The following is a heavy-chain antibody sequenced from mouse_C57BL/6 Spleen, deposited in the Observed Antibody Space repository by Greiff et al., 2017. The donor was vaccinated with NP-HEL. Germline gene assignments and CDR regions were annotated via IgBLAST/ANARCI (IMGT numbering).Heavy chain of an antibody. CDR2: IYPGDGDT. CDR3: ARWPYYSNYGGDY. J-gene: IGHJ4*01. CDR1: GYAFSSYW. Sequence: VQLQQSGAELVKPGASVKISCKASGYAFSSYWMNWVKQRPGKGLEWIGQIYPGDGDTNYNGKFKVKATLTADKSSSTAYMQLSSLTSEDSAVYFCARWPYYSNYGGDYWGQGTSVTVSS. V-gene: IGHV1-80*01. D-gene: IGHD2-5*01.